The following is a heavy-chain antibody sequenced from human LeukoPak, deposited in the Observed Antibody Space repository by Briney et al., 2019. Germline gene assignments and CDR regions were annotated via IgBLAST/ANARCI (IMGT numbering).Heavy chain of an antibody. CDR3: AIRAHVVSTGAFDI. D-gene: IGHD3-22*01. V-gene: IGHV1-69*04. CDR2: IIPILGIA. J-gene: IGHJ3*02. Sequence: ASVKVSCKASGGTFSSYASSWVRQAPGQGLEGMGRIIPILGIANYAQKFQGRVTITADKSTSTAYMELSSLRSEDTAVYYCAIRAHVVSTGAFDIWGQGTMVTVSS. CDR1: GGTFSSYA.